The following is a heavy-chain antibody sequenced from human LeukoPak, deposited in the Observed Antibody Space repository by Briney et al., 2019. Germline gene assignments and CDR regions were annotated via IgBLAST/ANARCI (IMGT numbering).Heavy chain of an antibody. CDR1: GFTFSSYW. D-gene: IGHD3-3*01. Sequence: PGGSLRLSCAASGFTFSSYWMTWVRQAPGKGLEWVAKIKQDGSQKYYADSLEGRFAISRDNGKNSLYLQMNSLRAEDTAVYYCARDGHEYNDFDYWGQGTVVTVSS. CDR2: IKQDGSQK. CDR3: ARDGHEYNDFDY. V-gene: IGHV3-7*05. J-gene: IGHJ4*02.